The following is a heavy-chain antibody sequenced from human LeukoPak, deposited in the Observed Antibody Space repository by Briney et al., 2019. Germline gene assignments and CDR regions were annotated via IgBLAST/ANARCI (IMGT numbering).Heavy chain of an antibody. CDR2: ISYDGSNK. CDR3: ARAGFTFSDYFGSFFDY. V-gene: IGHV3-30*03. Sequence: GGSLRLSCADSGFTFTSYGMHWVRQAPGKGLEWVAAISYDGSNKYYADSVKGRFTISRDNSKNTLYLQMNSLRAEDTAVYYCARAGFTFSDYFGSFFDYWGQGTLVTVSS. D-gene: IGHD3-10*01. CDR1: GFTFTSYG. J-gene: IGHJ4*02.